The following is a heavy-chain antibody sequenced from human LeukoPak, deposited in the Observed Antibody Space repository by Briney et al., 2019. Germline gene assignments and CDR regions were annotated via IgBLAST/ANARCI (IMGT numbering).Heavy chain of an antibody. CDR2: MNPNSGNT. J-gene: IGHJ5*02. CDR1: GYTFTSYD. V-gene: IGHV1-8*01. CDR3: ARDRGRNTIFGVVITYNWFDP. D-gene: IGHD3-3*01. Sequence: GASVKVSCKASGYTFTSYDINWVRQATGQGLEWMGWMNPNSGNTGYTQKFQGRVTMTRNTSISTAYTELSSLRSEDTAVYYCARDRGRNTIFGVVITYNWFDPWGQGTLVTVSS.